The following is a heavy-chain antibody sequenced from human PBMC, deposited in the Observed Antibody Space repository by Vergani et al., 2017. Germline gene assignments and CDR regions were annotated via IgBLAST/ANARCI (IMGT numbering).Heavy chain of an antibody. V-gene: IGHV3-23*01. CDR2: ISGSGGST. Sequence: EVQLLESGGGLVQPGGSLRLSCAASGFTFSSYAMSWVRQAPGKGLEWVSAISGSGGSTYYADSVKGRFTSSRDNSKNTLYLQMNSLRAEDTAVYYCANPYDDILTGYCAWGQGTLVTVSS. CDR3: ANPYDDILTGYCA. J-gene: IGHJ5*02. CDR1: GFTFSSYA. D-gene: IGHD3-9*01.